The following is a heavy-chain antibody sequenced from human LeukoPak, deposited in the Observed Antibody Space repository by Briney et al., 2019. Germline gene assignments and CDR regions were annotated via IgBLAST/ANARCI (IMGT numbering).Heavy chain of an antibody. CDR3: ARDPLRYCSSTSCEGNY. Sequence: PGGSLRLSCAASGFTFSSYWMSWVRQAPGKGLEWAANIKQDGSEKYYVDSVKGRFTISRDNAKNSLYLQMNSLRAEDTAVYYCARDPLRYCSSTSCEGNYWGQGTLVTVSS. CDR1: GFTFSSYW. J-gene: IGHJ4*02. D-gene: IGHD2-2*01. V-gene: IGHV3-7*01. CDR2: IKQDGSEK.